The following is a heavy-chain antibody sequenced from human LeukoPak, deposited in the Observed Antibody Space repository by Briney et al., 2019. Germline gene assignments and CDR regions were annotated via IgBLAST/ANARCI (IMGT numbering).Heavy chain of an antibody. Sequence: ASVKVSCKASGFTFSGYYIHWVRQAPGQGLEWMGRINPNNGGTNYAQKFQGRVTMTRDMSMSTAYMELSRLRSDDTAVYYCAGEDNSSGYRPFDIWGQGTMVTVPS. CDR1: GFTFSGYY. CDR3: AGEDNSSGYRPFDI. CDR2: INPNNGGT. V-gene: IGHV1-2*06. J-gene: IGHJ3*02. D-gene: IGHD3-22*01.